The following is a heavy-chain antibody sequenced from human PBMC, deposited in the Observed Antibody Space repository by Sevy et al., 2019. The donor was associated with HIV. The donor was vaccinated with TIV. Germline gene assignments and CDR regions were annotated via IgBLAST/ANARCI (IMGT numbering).Heavy chain of an antibody. D-gene: IGHD3-22*01. Sequence: GALRLSCAASGFTFSSYWMHWVRQAPGKGLVWVSRINSDGSSTSYADSVKGRFTISRDNAKNTLYRQMNSLRAEDTAVYYCARVKDYYDSSGYYGAGAFDIWGQGTMVTVSS. CDR1: GFTFSSYW. CDR3: ARVKDYYDSSGYYGAGAFDI. J-gene: IGHJ3*02. CDR2: INSDGSST. V-gene: IGHV3-74*01.